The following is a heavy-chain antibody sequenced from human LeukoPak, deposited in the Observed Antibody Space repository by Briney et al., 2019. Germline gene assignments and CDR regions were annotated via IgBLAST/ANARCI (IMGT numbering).Heavy chain of an antibody. CDR2: ISWNSGSI. CDR3: AKDIMVRGVPVAFDI. D-gene: IGHD3-10*01. J-gene: IGHJ3*02. Sequence: PGRSLRLSCAASGFTFDDYAMHWVRQAPGKGLEWVSGISWNSGSIGYADSVKGRFTISRDNAKNSLYLQMNSLRAEDTALYYCAKDIMVRGVPVAFDIWGQGSMVTVSS. CDR1: GFTFDDYA. V-gene: IGHV3-9*01.